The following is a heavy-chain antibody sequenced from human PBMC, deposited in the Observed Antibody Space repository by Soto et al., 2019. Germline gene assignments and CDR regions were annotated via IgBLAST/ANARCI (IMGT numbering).Heavy chain of an antibody. CDR2: IIPIFGIG. Sequence: QVQLVQSGAEVKKPGSSVKVSCKASGGTFNRYAISWVRQAPGQGLEWMGGIIPIFGIGNDAQRFQGRVTITADESTGTAYRELRSLRSEDTGVYYCARSAITLFGVVSIPPHYYSEMDVWGQGTTVTVSS. D-gene: IGHD3-3*01. CDR1: GGTFNRYA. J-gene: IGHJ6*02. V-gene: IGHV1-69*01. CDR3: ARSAITLFGVVSIPPHYYSEMDV.